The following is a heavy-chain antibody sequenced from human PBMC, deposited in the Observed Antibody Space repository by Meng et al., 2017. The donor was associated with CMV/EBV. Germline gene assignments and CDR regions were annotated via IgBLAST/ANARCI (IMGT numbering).Heavy chain of an antibody. CDR3: AKGRGGASTSYFDS. D-gene: IGHD3-10*01. CDR1: GFSFGDYG. CDR2: ISQRGTTT. V-gene: IGHV3-23*01. J-gene: IGHJ4*02. Sequence: GESLKIPCAASGFSFGDYGMSGVRQAPGKGLEWVASISQRGTTTSYGDSVKGRVTISRDNSNNTLYVQMNSLTVEDTAVYYCAKGRGGASTSYFDSWGQGTLVTVSS.